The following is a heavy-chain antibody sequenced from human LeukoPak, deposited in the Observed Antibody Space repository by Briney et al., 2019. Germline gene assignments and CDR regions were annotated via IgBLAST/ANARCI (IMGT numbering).Heavy chain of an antibody. D-gene: IGHD3-3*01. J-gene: IGHJ3*02. Sequence: GGSLRLSCAASGFTFSSYAMHWVRQAPGKGLEWVAVISYDGSNKYYADSVKGRFTISRDNSKNTLYLQMNSLRAEDTAVYYCAREGVVTYAFDIWGQGTMVTVSS. CDR1: GFTFSSYA. V-gene: IGHV3-30*04. CDR3: AREGVVTYAFDI. CDR2: ISYDGSNK.